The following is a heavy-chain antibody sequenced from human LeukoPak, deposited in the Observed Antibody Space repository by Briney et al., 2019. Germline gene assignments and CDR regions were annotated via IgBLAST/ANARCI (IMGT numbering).Heavy chain of an antibody. CDR2: IRSKANSYAT. Sequence: GGSLRLSCAASGFPFSGSAMHWVRQASGKGLEWVGRIRSKANSYATTYAASVKGRFTISRDDSKNTAYLRMNSLKTEDTAVYYCTRLVDGPRARRFFLIQSWGQGTLVTVSS. J-gene: IGHJ1*01. D-gene: IGHD2-15*01. CDR1: GFPFSGSA. CDR3: TRLVDGPRARRFFLIQS. V-gene: IGHV3-73*01.